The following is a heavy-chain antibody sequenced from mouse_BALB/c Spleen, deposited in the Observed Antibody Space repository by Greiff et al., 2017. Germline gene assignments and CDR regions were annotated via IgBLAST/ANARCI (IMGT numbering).Heavy chain of an antibody. D-gene: IGHD1-2*01. J-gene: IGHJ3*01. CDR3: ARGPGYVAY. CDR2: INPYNGAT. CDR1: GYSFTGYY. V-gene: IGHV1-31*01. Sequence: VQLKQSGPELVKPGASVKISCKASGYSFTGYYMHWVKQSHVKSLEWIGRINPYNGATSYNQNFKDKASLTVDKSSSTAYMELHSLTSEDSAVYYCARGPGYVAYWGQGTLVTVSA.